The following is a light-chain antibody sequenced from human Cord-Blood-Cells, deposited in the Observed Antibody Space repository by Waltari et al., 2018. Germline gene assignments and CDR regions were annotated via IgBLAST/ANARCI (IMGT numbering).Light chain of an antibody. V-gene: IGLV2-8*01. CDR1: SSAVGGYNY. J-gene: IGLJ2*01. Sequence: QSALTPPPSASGSPGQSVTNSCTGTSSAVGGYNYVPWYQQHPGKAPKLMIYEVSKRPSGVPDRFSSSKSGNTASLTVSGLQAEDEADYYCSSYAGSNNLVFGGGTKLTV. CDR3: SSYAGSNNLV. CDR2: EVS.